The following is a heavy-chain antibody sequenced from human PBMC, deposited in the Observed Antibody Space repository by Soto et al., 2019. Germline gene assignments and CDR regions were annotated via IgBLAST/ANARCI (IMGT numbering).Heavy chain of an antibody. CDR1: GFSLTTNGMR. Sequence: SGPTLVNPTQTLTLTCTFSGFSLTTNGMRVSWIRQPPGKALEWLARIDWDDDKFYSTSLKTRLTISQDPSKNQVVLTMTNMDPVDTATYYCARAPYSSSWYGDYFDYWGQGTLVTVSS. CDR3: ARAPYSSSWYGDYFDY. V-gene: IGHV2-70*04. D-gene: IGHD6-13*01. J-gene: IGHJ4*02. CDR2: IDWDDDK.